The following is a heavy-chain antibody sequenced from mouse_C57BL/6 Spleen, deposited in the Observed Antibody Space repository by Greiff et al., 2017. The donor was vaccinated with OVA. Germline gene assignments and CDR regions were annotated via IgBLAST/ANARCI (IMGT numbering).Heavy chain of an antibody. CDR3: ARSTTVGEAWFAY. V-gene: IGHV1-64*01. Sequence: QVQLKQPGAELVKPGASVKLSCKASGYTFTSYWMHWVKQRPGQGLEWIGMIHPNSGSTNYNEKFKSKATLTVDKSSSTAYMQLSSLTSEDSAVYYCARSTTVGEAWFAYWGQGTLVTVSA. D-gene: IGHD1-1*01. J-gene: IGHJ3*01. CDR1: GYTFTSYW. CDR2: IHPNSGST.